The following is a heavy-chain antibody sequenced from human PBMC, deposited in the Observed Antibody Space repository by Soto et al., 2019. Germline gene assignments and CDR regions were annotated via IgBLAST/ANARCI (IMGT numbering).Heavy chain of an antibody. Sequence: PGESLKISCKGSGYSFTRYWIGWVRQMPGKGLEWMGIIYPGDSHTRYSPSFQGQVTISADKSISTAYLQWSSLKASDTAMYYCARQVDCSSTSCNAPWDYYMDVWGKGTTVNVSS. CDR2: IYPGDSHT. V-gene: IGHV5-51*01. CDR1: GYSFTRYW. D-gene: IGHD2-2*01. J-gene: IGHJ6*03. CDR3: ARQVDCSSTSCNAPWDYYMDV.